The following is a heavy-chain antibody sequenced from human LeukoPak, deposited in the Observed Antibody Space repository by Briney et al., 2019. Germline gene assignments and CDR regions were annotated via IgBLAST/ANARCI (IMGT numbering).Heavy chain of an antibody. V-gene: IGHV4-38-2*02. CDR1: GYSISSGYY. J-gene: IGHJ4*02. Sequence: SETLSLTCTVSGYSISSGYYWGWIRQPPGKGLEWIGSTYHSGSTYYNPSLKSRVTISVDTSKNQFSLKLSSVTAADTAVYYCAGRLGYYDRPRFGYWGQGTLVTVSS. CDR2: TYHSGST. CDR3: AGRLGYYDRPRFGY. D-gene: IGHD3-22*01.